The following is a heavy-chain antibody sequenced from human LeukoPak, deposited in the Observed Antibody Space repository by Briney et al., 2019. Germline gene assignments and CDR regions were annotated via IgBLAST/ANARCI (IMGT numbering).Heavy chain of an antibody. CDR3: AKTNSSGWYRYYYYYMDV. D-gene: IGHD6-19*01. CDR2: IYYSGST. Sequence: SETLSLTCTVSGGSISSSSYYWSWIRQPSGKGLEWIGYIYYSGSTNYNPSLKSRVTISVDTSKNQFSLKLSSVTAADTAVYYCAKTNSSGWYRYYYYYMDVWGKGTTVTVSS. J-gene: IGHJ6*03. V-gene: IGHV4-61*01. CDR1: GGSISSSSYY.